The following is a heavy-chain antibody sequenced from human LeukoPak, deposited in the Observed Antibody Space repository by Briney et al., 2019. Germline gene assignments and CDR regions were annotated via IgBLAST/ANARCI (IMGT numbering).Heavy chain of an antibody. CDR3: AREGRQLGAFDI. Sequence: PSETLSLTCTVSGGSISTYYWSWIRQPPGKGLEWIGNIYYSGSTNYNPSLKSRVTISVDTSKNQFSLKLSSVTAADTAVYYCAREGRQLGAFDIWGQGTMVTVSS. V-gene: IGHV4-59*08. CDR2: IYYSGST. D-gene: IGHD2-2*01. CDR1: GGSISTYY. J-gene: IGHJ3*02.